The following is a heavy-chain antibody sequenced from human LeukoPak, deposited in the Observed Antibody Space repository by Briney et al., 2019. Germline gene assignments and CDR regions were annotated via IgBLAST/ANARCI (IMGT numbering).Heavy chain of an antibody. CDR3: ASDRWLQL. CDR1: GFTFTSYS. V-gene: IGHV3-21*01. J-gene: IGHJ4*02. CDR2: ISSSSSYI. D-gene: IGHD5-24*01. Sequence: PGGSLRLSCAASGFTFTSYSMNWVRQAPGKGLEWVSSISSSSSYIYYADSVRGRFTISRDNAKNSLYLQMNSLRAEDTAVYHCASDRWLQLWGQGTLVTVSS.